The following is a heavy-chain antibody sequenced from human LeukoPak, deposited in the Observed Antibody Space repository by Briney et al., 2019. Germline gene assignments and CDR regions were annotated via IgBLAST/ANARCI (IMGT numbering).Heavy chain of an antibody. V-gene: IGHV4-59*08. CDR1: GGSISSYY. D-gene: IGHD1-26*01. J-gene: IGHJ1*01. CDR3: ARQGPAGIVGATRYFQH. CDR2: IYYSGST. Sequence: SETLSLTCTVSGGSISSYYWSWIRQPPGKGLEWIGYIYYSGSTNYNPSLKSRVTISVDTSKNQFSLKLSSVTAADTAVYYCARQGPAGIVGATRYFQHWGQGTLVTVSS.